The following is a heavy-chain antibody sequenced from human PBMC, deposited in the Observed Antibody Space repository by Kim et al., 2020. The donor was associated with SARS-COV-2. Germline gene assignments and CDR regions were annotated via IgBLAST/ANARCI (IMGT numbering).Heavy chain of an antibody. D-gene: IGHD4-17*01. V-gene: IGHV3-66*01. Sequence: SVKGRFTNSRDYSKNTLYLQMNRLRVEDTAVYYCAREEDDFGANSGYFDYWGQGILVTVSS. J-gene: IGHJ4*02. CDR3: AREEDDFGANSGYFDY.